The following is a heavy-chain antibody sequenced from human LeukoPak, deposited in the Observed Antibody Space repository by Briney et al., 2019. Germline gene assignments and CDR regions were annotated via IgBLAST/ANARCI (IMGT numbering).Heavy chain of an antibody. CDR3: ARALKDLRRRIGGTTTFEYYYYMDV. CDR1: GYTFTSYF. Sequence: ASVKVSCKPSGYTFTSYFIHWVRQAPGQGLEWMAIIGPSGGSTRYAQIFQGRVTLTRDMSTSTVYMELSSLRAEDTAVYYCARALKDLRRRIGGTTTFEYYYYMDVWGKGTTVTISS. D-gene: IGHD1-26*01. J-gene: IGHJ6*03. CDR2: IGPSGGST. V-gene: IGHV1-46*01.